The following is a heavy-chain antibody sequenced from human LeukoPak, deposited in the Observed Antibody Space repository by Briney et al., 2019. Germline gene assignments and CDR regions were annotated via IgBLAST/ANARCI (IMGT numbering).Heavy chain of an antibody. V-gene: IGHV3-23*01. J-gene: IGHJ4*02. CDR2: IRGSGGST. CDR1: GFTFSSYA. Sequence: PGGSLRLSCAASGFTFSSYAMSWVRQAPGKGLEWVSAIRGSGGSTYYADSVKGRFTISRDNSKNTLYLQMNSLRAEDTAVYYCAKDLKMANTPYYFDYWGQGTLVTVSS. D-gene: IGHD5-24*01. CDR3: AKDLKMANTPYYFDY.